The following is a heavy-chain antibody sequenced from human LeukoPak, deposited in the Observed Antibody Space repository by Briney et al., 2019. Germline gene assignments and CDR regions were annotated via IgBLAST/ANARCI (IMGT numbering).Heavy chain of an antibody. D-gene: IGHD6-6*01. Sequence: GGSLRLSCAASGFTSSSYAMSWVRQAPGKGLEWVSAISGSGGSTYYADSVKGRFTISRDNSKNTLYLQMNSLRAEDTAVYYCAKKEYSSSGPFDYWGQGTLVTVSS. CDR2: ISGSGGST. V-gene: IGHV3-23*01. CDR1: GFTSSSYA. CDR3: AKKEYSSSGPFDY. J-gene: IGHJ4*02.